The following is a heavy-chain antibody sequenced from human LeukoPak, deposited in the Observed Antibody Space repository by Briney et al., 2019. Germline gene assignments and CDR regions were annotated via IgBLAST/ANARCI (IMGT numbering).Heavy chain of an antibody. CDR3: AKEFAVAGHFDY. CDR1: GFTFSSYG. D-gene: IGHD6-19*01. CDR2: ISYDGSNK. V-gene: IGHV3-30*18. J-gene: IGHJ4*02. Sequence: GGSLRLSCAASGFTFSSYGMHWVRQAPGKGLEWVAVISYDGSNKYYADSVKGRFTISRDNSKNTLYLQMNSLRAEDTAVYYCAKEFAVAGHFDYWGQGILVTVSS.